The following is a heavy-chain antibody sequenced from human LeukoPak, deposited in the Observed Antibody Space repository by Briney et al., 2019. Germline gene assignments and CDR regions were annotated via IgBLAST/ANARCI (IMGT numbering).Heavy chain of an antibody. J-gene: IGHJ4*02. CDR1: GYTFTGYY. CDR3: ARIPYYGSGSYSRAY. V-gene: IGHV1-2*02. Sequence: ASVKVSCKASGYTFTGYYMHWVRQAPGQGLEWMGWINPNSGGTNYAQKLQGRVTMTTDTSTSTAYMELRSLRSDDTAVYYCARIPYYGSGSYSRAYWGQGTLVTVSS. D-gene: IGHD3-10*01. CDR2: INPNSGGT.